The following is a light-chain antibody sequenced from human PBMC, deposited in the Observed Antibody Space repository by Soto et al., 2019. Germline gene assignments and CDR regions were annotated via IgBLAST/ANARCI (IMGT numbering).Light chain of an antibody. CDR2: EGS. CDR3: ASYVGSNTYV. CDR1: SSDVGSCDV. Sequence: SALTQPASVSGSPGQSITLSCTGTSSDVGSCDVVSWYQQHPGKVPKLLISEGSKRPTGVSDRFSGSKSGNTTSLTIAGLQAEDEADYYCASYVGSNTYVFGTGTKVTGL. J-gene: IGLJ1*01. V-gene: IGLV2-23*01.